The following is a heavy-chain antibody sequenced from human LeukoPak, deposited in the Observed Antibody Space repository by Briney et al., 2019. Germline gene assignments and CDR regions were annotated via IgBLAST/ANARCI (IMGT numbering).Heavy chain of an antibody. CDR3: ASAHGGSGYDRPFDY. V-gene: IGHV3-48*03. D-gene: IGHD5-12*01. CDR2: IDSSANTT. Sequence: GGSLRLSCTASRFYFSTYDMSWVRQAPGKGLEWVSYIDSSANTTYYAGSVQGRFTISRDNAKNSLYLQMRSLRVEDTAFYYCASAHGGSGYDRPFDYWGQGTLVTVSS. CDR1: RFYFSTYD. J-gene: IGHJ4*02.